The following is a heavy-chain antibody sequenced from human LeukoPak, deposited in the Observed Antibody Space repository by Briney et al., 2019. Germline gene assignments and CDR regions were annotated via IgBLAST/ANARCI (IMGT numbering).Heavy chain of an antibody. CDR3: ARALNFDY. V-gene: IGHV4-59*01. CDR1: GGSLTYYY. J-gene: IGHJ4*02. CDR2: IYYDGRT. Sequence: SETLSLTCTVSGGSLTYYYWSWIRQPPGKGLEWIGYIYYDGRTNYSPSLESRVTISVDTSKNQFSLKLSSVTAADTAVYYCARALNFDYWGQGTLVTVSS.